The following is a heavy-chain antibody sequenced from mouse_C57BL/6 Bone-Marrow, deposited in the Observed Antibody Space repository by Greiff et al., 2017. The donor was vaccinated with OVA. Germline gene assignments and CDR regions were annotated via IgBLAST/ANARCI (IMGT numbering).Heavy chain of an antibody. CDR2: ISGGGGNT. Sequence: DVKLVESGGGLVKPGGSLKLSCAASGFTFSSYTMSWVRQTPEKRLEWVATISGGGGNTYYPASVKGRFTISRDNAKNTLYRQMSSLRSEDTALYYCARHRIYYYGSSYRDYAMDYWGQGTSVTVSS. D-gene: IGHD1-1*01. CDR1: GFTFSSYT. V-gene: IGHV5-9*01. J-gene: IGHJ4*01. CDR3: ARHRIYYYGSSYRDYAMDY.